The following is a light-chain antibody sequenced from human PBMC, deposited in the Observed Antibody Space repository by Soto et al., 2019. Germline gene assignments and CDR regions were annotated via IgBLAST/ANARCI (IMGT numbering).Light chain of an antibody. Sequence: QSALTQPASVSGSPGQSITISCTGTSSDVGGYNYVSWYQQHPGKAPKLMIYEVSNRPSGVSNRFSGSKSGNTASLTISGLQAEDEAVYYCSSYTSSSTPRVFGTGTKLTVL. CDR1: SSDVGGYNY. J-gene: IGLJ1*01. CDR2: EVS. V-gene: IGLV2-14*01. CDR3: SSYTSSSTPRV.